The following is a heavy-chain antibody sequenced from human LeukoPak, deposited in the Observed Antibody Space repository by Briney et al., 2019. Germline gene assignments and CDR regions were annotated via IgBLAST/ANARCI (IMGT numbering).Heavy chain of an antibody. CDR2: IYYSGST. J-gene: IGHJ6*02. CDR1: GGSISSSSYY. CDR3: AGQSPVGYYYYGMDV. D-gene: IGHD1-26*01. Sequence: PSETLSLTCTVSGGSISSSSYYWGWIRQPPGKGLEWIGSIYYSGSTYYNPSLKSRVTISVDTSKNQFSLKLSSVTAADTAVYYCAGQSPVGYYYYGMDVWGQGTTVTVSS. V-gene: IGHV4-39*01.